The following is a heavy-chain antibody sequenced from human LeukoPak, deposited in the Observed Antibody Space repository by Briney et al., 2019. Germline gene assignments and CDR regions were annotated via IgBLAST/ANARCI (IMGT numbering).Heavy chain of an antibody. D-gene: IGHD2-21*02. CDR1: GFTFSSYS. CDR2: ISSSSSYI. Sequence: NPGGSLRLSCAASGFTFSSYSMNWVRQAPGKGLEWVSSISSSSSYIYYADSVKGRFTISRDNAKNSLYLQMNSLRAEDTAVYYCASRTHIVVVTEVWGQGTLVTVSS. J-gene: IGHJ4*02. V-gene: IGHV3-21*01. CDR3: ASRTHIVVVTEV.